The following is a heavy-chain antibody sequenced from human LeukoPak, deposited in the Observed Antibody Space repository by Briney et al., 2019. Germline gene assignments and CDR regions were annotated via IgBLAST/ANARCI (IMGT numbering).Heavy chain of an antibody. CDR3: AKGPTKGYCSSTSCYIVDWFDP. CDR2: ISGSGGST. CDR1: GFTFSSYA. J-gene: IGHJ5*02. D-gene: IGHD2-2*02. Sequence: GGSLRLSCAASGFTFSSYAMSWVRQAPGKGLEWVSAISGSGGSTYYADSVKGRFTISRDNSKNTLYLQMNSLRAEDTAVYYCAKGPTKGYCSSTSCYIVDWFDPWGQGTLVIVSS. V-gene: IGHV3-23*01.